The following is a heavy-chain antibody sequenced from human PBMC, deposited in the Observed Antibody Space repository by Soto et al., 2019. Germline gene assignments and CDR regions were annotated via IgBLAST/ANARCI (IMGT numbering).Heavy chain of an antibody. CDR3: ARARTGFGELLGVAQHYGMDV. V-gene: IGHV3-21*01. CDR2: ISSSSSYI. J-gene: IGHJ6*02. D-gene: IGHD3-10*01. Sequence: GSLRLSCAASGFTFSSYSMNWVRQAPGKGLEWVSSISSSSSYIYYADSVKGRFTISRDNAKNSLYLQMNSLRAEDTAVYYCARARTGFGELLGVAQHYGMDVWGQGTTVTVSS. CDR1: GFTFSSYS.